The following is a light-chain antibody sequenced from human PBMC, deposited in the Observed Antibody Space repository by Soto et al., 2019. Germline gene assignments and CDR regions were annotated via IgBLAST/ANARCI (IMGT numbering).Light chain of an antibody. V-gene: IGKV1-39*01. Sequence: IQLTQSPTSLSASVGDSVTFTCRASQSISNFLNWYQHKPGKAPKLVIYAASSLLSGVPSRFSGSGSGTDFTLTITTLQPEDFVTYYCQQSYRSPYTFAQGTNLEIK. CDR3: QQSYRSPYT. J-gene: IGKJ2*01. CDR1: QSISNF. CDR2: AAS.